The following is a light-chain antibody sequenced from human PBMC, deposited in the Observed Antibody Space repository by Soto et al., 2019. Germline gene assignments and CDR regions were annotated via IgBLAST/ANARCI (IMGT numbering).Light chain of an antibody. V-gene: IGKV1-12*01. Sequence: DIQMTQSPSSLSASVGDTVTITCRASHYIDSWLAWYQQKPGKAPKLLIYDASRLRSGVPSTFSSSRSGTDFTLTITDLQPEDFATYYCQQAYSFPITFGQGTRLEIK. CDR2: DAS. J-gene: IGKJ5*01. CDR3: QQAYSFPIT. CDR1: HYIDSW.